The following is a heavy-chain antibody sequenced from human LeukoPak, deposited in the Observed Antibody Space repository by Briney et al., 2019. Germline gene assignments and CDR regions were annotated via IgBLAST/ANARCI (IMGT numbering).Heavy chain of an antibody. CDR3: ARGLWFGEFPYNWFDP. CDR2: ISYDGSNK. V-gene: IGHV3-30*04. J-gene: IGHJ5*02. Sequence: GALRLSCAASGFTFSSYAMHWVRQAPGKGLEWVAVISYDGSNKYYADSVKGRFTISRDNSKNTLYLQMNSLRAEDTAVYYCARGLWFGEFPYNWFDPWGQGTLVTVSS. D-gene: IGHD3-10*01. CDR1: GFTFSSYA.